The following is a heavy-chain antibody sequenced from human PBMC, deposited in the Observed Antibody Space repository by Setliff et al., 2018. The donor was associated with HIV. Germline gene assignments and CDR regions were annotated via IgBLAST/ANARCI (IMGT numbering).Heavy chain of an antibody. V-gene: IGHV3-9*01. D-gene: IGHD6-19*01. CDR1: GFTFDDYA. CDR3: VRDSSGWYLDAFDI. Sequence: GGSLRLSCAASGFTFDDYAMHWVRQAPGKGLEWVSGISWNSGSIGYADSVKGRFTISRDNAKNSLYLQMNSLRAEDTAVYYCVRDSSGWYLDAFDIWGQGTMVTVSS. J-gene: IGHJ3*02. CDR2: ISWNSGSI.